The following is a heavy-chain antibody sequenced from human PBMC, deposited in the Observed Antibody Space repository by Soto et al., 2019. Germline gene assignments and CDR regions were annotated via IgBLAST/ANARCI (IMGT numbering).Heavy chain of an antibody. CDR3: AHYDSSGYFSHFDS. J-gene: IGHJ4*02. D-gene: IGHD3-22*01. CDR1: GFSLTTTGVG. V-gene: IGHV2-5*01. CDR2: VYWNDER. Sequence: QIALQESGPTVVKPTQTLTLTCTFSGFSLTTTGVGVGWIRHAPGKALEWLAMVYWNDERRYSPSLKSGLTITQDTSKHQVVLTMTYMDPVDTATYFCAHYDSSGYFSHFDSWGQGTLVTVSS.